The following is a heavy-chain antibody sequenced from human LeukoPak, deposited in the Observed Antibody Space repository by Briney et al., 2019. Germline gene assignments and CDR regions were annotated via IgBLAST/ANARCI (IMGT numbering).Heavy chain of an antibody. CDR2: ISGRSGVI. V-gene: IGHV3-11*01. CDR1: GFSFSDYF. Sequence: GGSLRLSCAASGFSFSDYFMTWIRQAPGKGPEWVSHISGRSGVISYADSVKGRFTISRDNAKNSVYLQMNGLRAGDTGVYYCARAGGTGFWSGPDNYGLDVWGQGTTVTVFS. CDR3: ARAGGTGFWSGPDNYGLDV. D-gene: IGHD3-3*01. J-gene: IGHJ6*02.